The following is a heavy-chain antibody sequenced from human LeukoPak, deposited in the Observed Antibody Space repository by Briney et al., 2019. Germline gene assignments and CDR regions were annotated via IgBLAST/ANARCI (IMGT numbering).Heavy chain of an antibody. CDR2: IIPIFGTA. CDR3: ARADRRTYSSSDFDY. J-gene: IGHJ4*02. V-gene: IGHV1-69*13. D-gene: IGHD6-6*01. Sequence: SVKVSCKASGGTFSSYAISWVRQAPGQGLEWMGGIIPIFGTANYAQKFQGRVTITADESTSTAYMELSSLRSEDTAVYYCARADRRTYSSSDFDYWGQGTLVTVSS. CDR1: GGTFSSYA.